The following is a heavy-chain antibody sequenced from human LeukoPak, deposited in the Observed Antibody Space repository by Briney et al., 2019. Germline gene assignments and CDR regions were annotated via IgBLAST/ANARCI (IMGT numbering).Heavy chain of an antibody. Sequence: PSETLSLTCTVSGGSISSYYWSWIRQPPGKGLEWIGYIYYSGSTNYNPSLKSRVTISVDTSKNQISLRLSSVTAADTAVYFCARVDSGTYYMPFDYWGQGSLVTVSS. CDR2: IYYSGST. J-gene: IGHJ4*02. CDR1: GGSISSYY. D-gene: IGHD1-26*01. CDR3: ARVDSGTYYMPFDY. V-gene: IGHV4-59*01.